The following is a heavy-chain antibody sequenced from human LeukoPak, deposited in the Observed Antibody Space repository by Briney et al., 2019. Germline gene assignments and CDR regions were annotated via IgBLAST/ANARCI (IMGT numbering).Heavy chain of an antibody. Sequence: GGSLRLSCAASGCTFGSYWMSWVRQAPGKRLEWVATIKEDGSDKYYVDSVKGRFTISRDNVKNSLYLQMNSLRAEDTAVYYCARDEVAQPASYRSGSYYSYYFDYWGQGTLVTVSS. D-gene: IGHD3-10*01. J-gene: IGHJ4*02. V-gene: IGHV3-7*01. CDR2: IKEDGSDK. CDR3: ARDEVAQPASYRSGSYYSYYFDY. CDR1: GCTFGSYW.